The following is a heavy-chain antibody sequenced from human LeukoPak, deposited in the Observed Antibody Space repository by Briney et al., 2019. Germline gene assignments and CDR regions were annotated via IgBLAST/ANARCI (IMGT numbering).Heavy chain of an antibody. CDR3: ARDGSYYEIDY. Sequence: QPGRSLPLSCAASGFIFSSYGMHWVRQAPGKGLEWVAVIWYDGSNKNYVDSVKGRFTISRDNSKNTLYLQMNSLRAEDTAVYYCARDGSYYEIDYWGQGTLVTVSS. V-gene: IGHV3-33*01. D-gene: IGHD1-26*01. J-gene: IGHJ4*02. CDR2: IWYDGSNK. CDR1: GFIFSSYG.